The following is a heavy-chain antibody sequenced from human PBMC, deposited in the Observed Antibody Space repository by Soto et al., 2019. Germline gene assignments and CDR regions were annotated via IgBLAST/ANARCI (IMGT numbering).Heavy chain of an antibody. CDR1: GGTFSSYT. D-gene: IGHD2-8*01. CDR2: IIPILGIA. V-gene: IGHV1-69*02. J-gene: IGHJ6*03. Sequence: QVQLVQSGAEVKKPGSSVKVSCKASGGTFSSYTISWVRQAPGQGLEWMGRIIPILGIANYAQKFQGRVTITADKSTSTAYMELRSLRSEDTAVYYCARSSGVGLYYMDVWGKGTTVTVSS. CDR3: ARSSGVGLYYMDV.